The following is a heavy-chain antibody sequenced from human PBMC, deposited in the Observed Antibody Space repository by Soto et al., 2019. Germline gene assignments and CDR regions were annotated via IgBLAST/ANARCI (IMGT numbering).Heavy chain of an antibody. CDR3: ARDSGHGSGPSVHHYLEC. V-gene: IGHV3-7*01. J-gene: IGHJ4*01. CDR1: VFTFGSYW. D-gene: IGHD3-10*01. Sequence: PGGTLRRSCASSVFTFGSYWMSCVRHAPGKWLEWLATIKMDASEKKYVDSVKGRFTMSRDNAKNSLYLQMDSLRAEDTAVYYCARDSGHGSGPSVHHYLECLGHGTLVIVS. CDR2: IKMDASEK.